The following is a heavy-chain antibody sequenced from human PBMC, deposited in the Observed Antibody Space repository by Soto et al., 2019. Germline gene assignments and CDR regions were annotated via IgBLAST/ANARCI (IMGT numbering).Heavy chain of an antibody. J-gene: IGHJ5*02. CDR3: ARSLGYCSSTSCGQAWFDP. V-gene: IGHV4-31*03. D-gene: IGHD2-2*01. CDR2: IYYSGST. Sequence: SETLSLTCTVSGGSISSGGYYWSWIRQHPGKGLEWIGYIYYSGSTYYNPSLKSRVTLSVDTSKNQFSLKLSSVTAADTAVYYCARSLGYCSSTSCGQAWFDPWGQGTLVTVSS. CDR1: GGSISSGGYY.